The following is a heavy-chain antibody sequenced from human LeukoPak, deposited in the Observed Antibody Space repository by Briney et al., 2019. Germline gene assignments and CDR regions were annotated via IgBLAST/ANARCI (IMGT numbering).Heavy chain of an antibody. D-gene: IGHD6-19*01. CDR3: ARDSSGWYSFDY. CDR1: GGSFSGYY. J-gene: IGHJ4*02. V-gene: IGHV4-4*07. CDR2: IYTSGST. Sequence: SETLPLTCAVYGGSFSGYYWSWIRQPAGKGLEWIGRIYTSGSTNYNPSLKSRVTMSVDTSKNQFSLKLSSVTAADTAVYYCARDSSGWYSFDYWGQGTLVTVSS.